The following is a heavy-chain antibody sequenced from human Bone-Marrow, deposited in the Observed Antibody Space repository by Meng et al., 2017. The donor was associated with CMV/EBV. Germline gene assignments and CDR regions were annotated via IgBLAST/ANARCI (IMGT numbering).Heavy chain of an antibody. D-gene: IGHD2-2*01. CDR2: IYSGGAT. CDR1: AFTVSSDY. J-gene: IGHJ6*02. V-gene: IGHV3-66*01. Sequence: GGSLRLSCAASAFTVSSDYMSWVRQPPGKGLEWVSVIYSGGATYYADSVKGRFIISRDNSKNTLYLQMNSLGAEDTAVYYCARAQYCSSTTCYYYGVDVWGQGPTVTVSS. CDR3: ARAQYCSSTTCYYYGVDV.